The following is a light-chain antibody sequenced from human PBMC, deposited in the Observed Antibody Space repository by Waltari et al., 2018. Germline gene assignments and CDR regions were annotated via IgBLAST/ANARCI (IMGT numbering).Light chain of an antibody. Sequence: DFVMTQSPDSLAVSLGGRATINCRSSQTILDNADKSNYLAWYQHKTGQPPKLLISWASARESGVPDRFTGSGSGTDFTLTITSLQAEDVAIYYCQQYYATPRTFGQGTKVEVK. V-gene: IGKV4-1*01. CDR3: QQYYATPRT. CDR2: WAS. CDR1: QTILDNADKSNY. J-gene: IGKJ1*01.